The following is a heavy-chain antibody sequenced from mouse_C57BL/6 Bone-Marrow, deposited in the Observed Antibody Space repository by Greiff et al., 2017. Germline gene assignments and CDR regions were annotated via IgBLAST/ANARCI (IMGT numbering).Heavy chain of an antibody. V-gene: IGHV3-6*01. Sequence: DVQLQESGPGLVKPSQSLSLTCSVTGYSITSGYYWNWIRQFPGNKLEWMGYISYDGSNNYNPSLKNRISITRDTSKNQFFLKLNSVTTEDTATYYCASSDGYDGEVAYWGQGTLVTVSA. CDR2: ISYDGSN. J-gene: IGHJ3*01. D-gene: IGHD2-2*01. CDR1: GYSITSGYY. CDR3: ASSDGYDGEVAY.